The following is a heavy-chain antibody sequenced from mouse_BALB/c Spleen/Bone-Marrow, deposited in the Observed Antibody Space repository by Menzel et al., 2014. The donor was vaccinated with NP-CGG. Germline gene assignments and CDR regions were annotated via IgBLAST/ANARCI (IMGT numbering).Heavy chain of an antibody. Sequence: EVKLVESGGDLVKPGGSLKLSCAASGFTFSSYGMPWVRQTPDKRLEWVATISSGGSYTYYPDSVKGRFTISRDNAKNTLYLQMSSLKSEDTAMYYCASDTMITYYYAMDYWGQGTSVTVSS. CDR1: GFTFSSYG. CDR2: ISSGGSYT. D-gene: IGHD2-4*01. J-gene: IGHJ4*01. V-gene: IGHV5-6*01. CDR3: ASDTMITYYYAMDY.